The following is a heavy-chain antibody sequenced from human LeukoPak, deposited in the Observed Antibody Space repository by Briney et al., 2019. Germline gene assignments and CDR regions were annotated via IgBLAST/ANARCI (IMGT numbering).Heavy chain of an antibody. D-gene: IGHD1-26*01. CDR2: ISGTGDNT. V-gene: IGHV3-23*01. J-gene: IGHJ6*01. Sequence: GSLKLFCSASGFTLNGLAQSWVRRTSGKGLEWVLSISGTGDNTLYADSVKGRFTISRDNSKNTLYLEMNSLRAEDTAIYYCAKMKGHPLPKYYMDVWGQGTTVTVSS. CDR3: AKMKGHPLPKYYMDV. CDR1: GFTLNGLA.